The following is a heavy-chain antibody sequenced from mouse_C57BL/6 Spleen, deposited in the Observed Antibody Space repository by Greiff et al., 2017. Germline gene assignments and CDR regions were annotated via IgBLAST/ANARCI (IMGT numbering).Heavy chain of an antibody. CDR2: ISSGSSTL. Sequence: EVHLVEPGGGLVKPGGSLKLSCAASGFTFSDYGMHWVRQAPEKGLEWVAYISSGSSTLHYADTVKGRFTFSRDNAKSTLFLQMTSPRSEDTAMYYFAREGYGNYGGYGGQGTTVTVAS. CDR1: GFTFSDYG. CDR3: AREGYGNYGGY. J-gene: IGHJ2*01. D-gene: IGHD2-1*01. V-gene: IGHV5-17*01.